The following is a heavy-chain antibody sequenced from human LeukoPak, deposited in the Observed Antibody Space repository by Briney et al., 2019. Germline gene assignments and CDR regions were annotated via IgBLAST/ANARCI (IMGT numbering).Heavy chain of an antibody. J-gene: IGHJ3*02. CDR2: ISSSGSTI. D-gene: IGHD6-6*01. CDR3: ASSSYGAFDI. V-gene: IGHV3-48*03. Sequence: PGGSLRLSCAASGFTFSSYEMNWVRQAPGKGLEWVSCISSSGSTIYYADSVKGRFTISRDNAKNSLYLQMNSLRAEDTAVYYCASSSYGAFDIWGQGTMVTVSS. CDR1: GFTFSSYE.